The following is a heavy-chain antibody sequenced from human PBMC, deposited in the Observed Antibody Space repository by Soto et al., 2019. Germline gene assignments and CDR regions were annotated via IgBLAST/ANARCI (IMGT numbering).Heavy chain of an antibody. Sequence: GASVKVSCKVSGYTFTELSMHWVRQAPGKGLEWMGGINPKDGETNYAQKFQGWVTMTRDTSTSTAYMELSRLRSDDTAVYYCARGRSGYRELYYWGQGTLVTVSS. CDR2: INPKDGET. CDR1: GYTFTELS. J-gene: IGHJ4*02. CDR3: ARGRSGYRELYY. V-gene: IGHV1-2*04. D-gene: IGHD3-10*01.